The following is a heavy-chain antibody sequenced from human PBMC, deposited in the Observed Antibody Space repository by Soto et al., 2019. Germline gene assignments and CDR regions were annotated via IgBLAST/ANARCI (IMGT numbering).Heavy chain of an antibody. CDR3: ARSGHMTTVPPKSCFDP. CDR2: INHSGST. J-gene: IGHJ5*02. Sequence: SETLCLTCAVYGGSFSGYYWSWIRQPPGKGLEWIGEINHSGSTNYNPSLKSRVTISVDTSKNQFSLKLGSVTAADTAVYYCARSGHMTTVPPKSCFDPWGQETLVTVSS. CDR1: GGSFSGYY. V-gene: IGHV4-34*01. D-gene: IGHD4-4*01.